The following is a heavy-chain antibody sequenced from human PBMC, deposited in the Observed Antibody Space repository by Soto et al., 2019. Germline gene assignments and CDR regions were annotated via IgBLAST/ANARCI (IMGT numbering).Heavy chain of an antibody. Sequence: SETLSLTCAFYCGSFSGYYWSWIRQPPGKGLEWIGEINHSGSTNYNPSLKSRVTISVDTSKNQFSLKLSSVTAADTAVYYCARKGDTAMDFDYWGQGTLVTVSS. D-gene: IGHD5-18*01. CDR3: ARKGDTAMDFDY. J-gene: IGHJ4*02. V-gene: IGHV4-34*01. CDR1: CGSFSGYY. CDR2: INHSGST.